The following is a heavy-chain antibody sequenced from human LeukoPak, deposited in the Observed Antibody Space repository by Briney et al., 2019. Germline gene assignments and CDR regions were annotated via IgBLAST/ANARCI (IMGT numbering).Heavy chain of an antibody. CDR3: AREEGVVPAAFDY. D-gene: IGHD2-2*01. CDR1: GGTFSSYA. V-gene: IGHV1-69*05. Sequence: GASVKVSCKASGGTFSSYAISWVRQAPGQGLEWMGGIIPIFGTANYAQKFQGRVTITTDESTSTAYMELSSLRSEDTAVYYCAREEGVVPAAFDYWGQGTLVTVSS. CDR2: IIPIFGTA. J-gene: IGHJ4*02.